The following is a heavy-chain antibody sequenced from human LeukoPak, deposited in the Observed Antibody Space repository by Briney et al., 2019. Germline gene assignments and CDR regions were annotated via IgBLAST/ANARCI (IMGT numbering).Heavy chain of an antibody. D-gene: IGHD3-3*01. V-gene: IGHV4-38-2*01. Sequence: PSETLSLTCAVSGYSISSSNWWGWIRQPPRKGLEWIGTIYYSGSAYYNPSLKTQVTISVDTSKNQFSLKLSSVTAADTAVYFCARGSQVDDFWSGYRAPLDYWGQGTLVTVSS. CDR2: IYYSGSA. CDR3: ARGSQVDDFWSGYRAPLDY. CDR1: GYSISSSNW. J-gene: IGHJ4*02.